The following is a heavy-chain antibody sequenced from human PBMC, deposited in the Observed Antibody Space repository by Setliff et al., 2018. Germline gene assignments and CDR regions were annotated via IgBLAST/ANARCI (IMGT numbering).Heavy chain of an antibody. CDR1: GGTFSDYY. V-gene: IGHV4-34*01. CDR3: ARTGTYRYFDY. Sequence: SETLSLTCTAYGGTFSDYYWTWIRQPPGKGLEWIGEINHSGTTNYNPSLKSRVTISVDTAQNQFSLRLTSVTAAVTAVYYCARTGTYRYFDYWGQGALVTVSS. J-gene: IGHJ4*02. D-gene: IGHD1-1*01. CDR2: INHSGTT.